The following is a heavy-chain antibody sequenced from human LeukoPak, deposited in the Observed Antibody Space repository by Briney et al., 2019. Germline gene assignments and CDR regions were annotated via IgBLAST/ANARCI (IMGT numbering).Heavy chain of an antibody. D-gene: IGHD2-15*01. CDR1: DGSISSSSSY. CDR3: ARHAGCSGGNCYYNWFDP. CDR2: IYYSGAT. Sequence: SSETLSLTCSVSDGSISSSSSYWGWIRQPPGKGLEWIGSIYYSGATYFSPSLKSRLTICIDTSKNQFSLKLSSVTAADTAMYYCARHAGCSGGNCYYNWFDPWGQGTLVTVSS. J-gene: IGHJ5*02. V-gene: IGHV4-39*01.